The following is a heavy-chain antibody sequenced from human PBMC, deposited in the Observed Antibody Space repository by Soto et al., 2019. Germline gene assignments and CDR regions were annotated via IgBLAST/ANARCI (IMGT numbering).Heavy chain of an antibody. Sequence: QVQLQESGPGLVKPSQTLSLTCTVSGASINGGGYYWSWIRQHPGKGLEWIGSIYYSGNTYYSPSPKSRVTISVDTSKNHFSLRLTSVTAADTAVYYCARDPSYGDYSYYGMDVWGQGTTVTVSS. CDR2: IYYSGNT. V-gene: IGHV4-31*03. J-gene: IGHJ6*02. CDR3: ARDPSYGDYSYYGMDV. D-gene: IGHD4-17*01. CDR1: GASINGGGYY.